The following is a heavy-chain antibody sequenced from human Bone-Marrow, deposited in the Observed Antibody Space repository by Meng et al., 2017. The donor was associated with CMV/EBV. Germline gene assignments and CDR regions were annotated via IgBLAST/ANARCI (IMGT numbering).Heavy chain of an antibody. Sequence: GGSLRLSCAASGFTFSSYAMSWVRQAPGKGLEWVSAISGSGGSTCYADSVKGRFTISRDNSKNTLYLQMNSLRAEDTAVYYCAKGAEQWLVRWVDYWGQGTLVTVSS. CDR1: GFTFSSYA. CDR2: ISGSGGST. CDR3: AKGAEQWLVRWVDY. D-gene: IGHD6-19*01. V-gene: IGHV3-23*01. J-gene: IGHJ4*02.